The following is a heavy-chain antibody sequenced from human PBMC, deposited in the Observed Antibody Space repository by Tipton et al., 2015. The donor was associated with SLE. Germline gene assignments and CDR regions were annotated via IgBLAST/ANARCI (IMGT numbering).Heavy chain of an antibody. J-gene: IGHJ4*02. CDR2: IYNGGST. V-gene: IGHV3-66*01. D-gene: IGHD3-3*01. CDR1: GGSISSYY. Sequence: TLSLTCTVSGGSISSYYWSWIRQPPGKGLEWVSVIYNGGSTYYTDSVKGRFVISRDDSKNTLYLQMNSLRVEDTAVYYCAREQYYHFWSGRGYFDYWGQGTLVTVSS. CDR3: AREQYYHFWSGRGYFDY.